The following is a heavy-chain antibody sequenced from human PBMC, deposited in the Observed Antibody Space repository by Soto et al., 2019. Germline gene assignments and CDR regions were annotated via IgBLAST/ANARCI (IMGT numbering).Heavy chain of an antibody. J-gene: IGHJ6*02. Sequence: PGESLKISCKGSGFSFTTYWIAWVRQMPGKGLEWMGIIYPGDSKTTYSPSFQGQVTISADKSISTAYLQWSSLKASDTAMYYCASSPRGYCSSTSCRELGNYYGMDVWGQRTTVTVSS. CDR2: IYPGDSKT. D-gene: IGHD2-2*01. V-gene: IGHV5-51*01. CDR3: ASSPRGYCSSTSCRELGNYYGMDV. CDR1: GFSFTTYW.